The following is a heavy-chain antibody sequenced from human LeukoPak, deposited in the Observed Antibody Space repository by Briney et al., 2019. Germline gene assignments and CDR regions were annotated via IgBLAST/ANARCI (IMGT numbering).Heavy chain of an antibody. Sequence: PGGSLRLSCAASGFTLSSYWMHWVRQAPGKGLVWVSRINSDGSSTSYADSVKGRFTISRDNAKNTLYLQMNSLRAEDTAVYYCAASEKYSSSSVDYWGQGTLVTVSS. D-gene: IGHD6-6*01. J-gene: IGHJ4*02. CDR3: AASEKYSSSSVDY. V-gene: IGHV3-74*01. CDR2: INSDGSST. CDR1: GFTLSSYW.